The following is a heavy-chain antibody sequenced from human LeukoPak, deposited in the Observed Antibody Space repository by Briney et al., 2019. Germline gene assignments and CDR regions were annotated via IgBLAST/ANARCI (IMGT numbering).Heavy chain of an antibody. J-gene: IGHJ3*02. CDR1: GFTFSSYG. CDR3: AKVAAVTAHGAGAFDI. CDR2: ISYDGSNK. D-gene: IGHD2-21*02. Sequence: GGSLGLSCAASGFTFSSYGMHWVRQAPGKGLEWVAVISYDGSNKYYADSVKGRFTISRDNSKNTLYLQMNSLRAEDTAMYYCAKVAAVTAHGAGAFDIWGQGTMVTVSS. V-gene: IGHV3-30*18.